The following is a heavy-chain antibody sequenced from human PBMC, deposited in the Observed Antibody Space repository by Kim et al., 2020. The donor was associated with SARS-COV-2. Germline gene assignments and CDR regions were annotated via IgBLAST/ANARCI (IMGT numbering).Heavy chain of an antibody. Sequence: SETLSLTCAVYGGSFSGYYWSWIRQPPGKGLEWIGEINHSGSTNYNPSLKSRVTISVDTSKNQFSLKLSSVTAADTAVYYCARGYLIVVVPAAIPGYNWFDPWGQGTLVTVSS. J-gene: IGHJ5*02. D-gene: IGHD2-2*02. CDR1: GGSFSGYY. CDR2: INHSGST. CDR3: ARGYLIVVVPAAIPGYNWFDP. V-gene: IGHV4-34*01.